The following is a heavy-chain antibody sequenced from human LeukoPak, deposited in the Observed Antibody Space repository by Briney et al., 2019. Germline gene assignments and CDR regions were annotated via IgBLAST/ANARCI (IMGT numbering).Heavy chain of an antibody. Sequence: SETLSLTCTVSGGSISSYYWSWIRQPPGKGLEWIGYIYYSGSTNYNPSLKSRVTISVDTSKNQFSLKLSSVTAADTAVYYCARQYCSGGSCYQIDYWGQGTLVTVSS. J-gene: IGHJ4*02. CDR1: GGSISSYY. CDR2: IYYSGST. V-gene: IGHV4-59*08. CDR3: ARQYCSGGSCYQIDY. D-gene: IGHD2-15*01.